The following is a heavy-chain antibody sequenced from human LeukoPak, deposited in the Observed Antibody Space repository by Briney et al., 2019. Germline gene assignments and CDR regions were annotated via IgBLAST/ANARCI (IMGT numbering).Heavy chain of an antibody. Sequence: SETLSLTCAVSGYSFSSGYYWGWSRPPPRKGLECIGIIYNGGSTYYNPSLKSPVTISVDTSKNHFSLKLSSVTAADTAVYYCARDRIYGSGSYFYYGMDVWGKGTTVTVSS. CDR1: GYSFSSGYY. CDR2: IYNGGST. D-gene: IGHD3-10*01. CDR3: ARDRIYGSGSYFYYGMDV. J-gene: IGHJ6*04. V-gene: IGHV4-38-2*02.